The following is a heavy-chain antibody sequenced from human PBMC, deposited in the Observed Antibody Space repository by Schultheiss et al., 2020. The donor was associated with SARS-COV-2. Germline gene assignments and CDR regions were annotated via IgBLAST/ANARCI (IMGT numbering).Heavy chain of an antibody. J-gene: IGHJ6*02. CDR1: GYSISSGYY. V-gene: IGHV4-38-2*02. Sequence: SETLSLTCTVSGYSISSGYYWGWIRQPPGKGLEWSGSIYHSGSTYYNPSLKSRVTISVDTSKNQFSLTLSSVTAADTAVYYSAREQWLEQGMDVWGQGTTVTVAS. D-gene: IGHD6-19*01. CDR2: IYHSGST. CDR3: AREQWLEQGMDV.